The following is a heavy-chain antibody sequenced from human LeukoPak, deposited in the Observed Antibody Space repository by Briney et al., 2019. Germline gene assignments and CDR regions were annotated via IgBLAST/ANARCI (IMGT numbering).Heavy chain of an antibody. Sequence: PGGSLRLSCAASGFTVSSNYMSWVRQAPGKGLEWVSVIYNGGITYYADSVKGRFTTSRDNFKNTLYLQMNTLRAEDTAVYYCARHKPFYYGMDVWGQGTTVTVSS. CDR3: ARHKPFYYGMDV. CDR1: GFTVSSNY. J-gene: IGHJ6*02. V-gene: IGHV3-53*01. CDR2: IYNGGIT.